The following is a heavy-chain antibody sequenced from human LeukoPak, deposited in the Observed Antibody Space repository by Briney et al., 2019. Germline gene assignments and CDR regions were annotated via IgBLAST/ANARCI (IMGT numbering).Heavy chain of an antibody. Sequence: GGSLKLSCAASGFTFSGSAMHWVRQASGKGLEWLGCIRSKADSYTTAYAASVKGRLIVSRDDSKNTAYLQMNSLKTEDTAVYYCRAAADLNDYWGQGTLVTVSS. CDR1: GFTFSGSA. J-gene: IGHJ4*02. CDR2: IRSKADSYTT. V-gene: IGHV3-73*01. CDR3: RAAADLNDY. D-gene: IGHD6-13*01.